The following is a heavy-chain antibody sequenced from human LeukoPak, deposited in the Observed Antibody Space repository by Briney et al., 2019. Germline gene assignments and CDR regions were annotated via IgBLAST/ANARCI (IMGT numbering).Heavy chain of an antibody. J-gene: IGHJ6*04. D-gene: IGHD2-2*01. Sequence: SGGSLRLSCAASGFTFSDYYMSWIRQAPGKGLEWVSYISSSGSTIYYADSVKGRFTISRDNAKNSLYLQMNSLRAEDTAVYYCARVRCSSTSCQDKGYYYYGMDVWGKGTTVTVSS. CDR1: GFTFSDYY. V-gene: IGHV3-11*01. CDR3: ARVRCSSTSCQDKGYYYYGMDV. CDR2: ISSSGSTI.